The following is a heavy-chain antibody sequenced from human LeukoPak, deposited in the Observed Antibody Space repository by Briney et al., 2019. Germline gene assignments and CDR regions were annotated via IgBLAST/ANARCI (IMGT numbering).Heavy chain of an antibody. J-gene: IGHJ5*02. D-gene: IGHD5-24*01. CDR2: ISPSGGST. CDR3: ARDNSVRDEAWWFNP. CDR1: GYTFTGYW. V-gene: IGHV1-46*01. Sequence: AASVKASCKAFGYTFTGYWMHWVRQAPGQGPEWMGVISPSGGSTIYAQKFKGRVTLTRDMSTSTDYLELSSLRSEDTAVYYCARDNSVRDEAWWFNPWGQGTLVTVSS.